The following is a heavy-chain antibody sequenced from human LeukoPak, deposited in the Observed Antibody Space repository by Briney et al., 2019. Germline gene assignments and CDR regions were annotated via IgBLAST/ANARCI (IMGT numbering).Heavy chain of an antibody. Sequence: KTGGSLRLSCAASGFTFSSYNMNWVRQAPGKGLEWVSSISTTSSYIYYADSMKGRFTISRDNAKNSLYLQMNSLRAKDTAVYYCAREKIAAVGPMDDAFDIWGQGTMVTVSS. V-gene: IGHV3-21*01. CDR3: AREKIAAVGPMDDAFDI. J-gene: IGHJ3*02. CDR1: GFTFSSYN. D-gene: IGHD6-6*01. CDR2: ISTTSSYI.